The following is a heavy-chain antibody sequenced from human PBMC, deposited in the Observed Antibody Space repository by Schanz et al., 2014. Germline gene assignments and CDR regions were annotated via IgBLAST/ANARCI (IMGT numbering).Heavy chain of an antibody. CDR1: GFSFDKYG. Sequence: QLVESGGGVVQPGRSLRLSCAASGFSFDKYGMHWVRQAPGKGLEWVGVIWYDGSKTYYADSVRGRFTISRENSKNTMYLQMNSLRAEDTAVYYCVKDLQRELLRDDHYYGMDVWGQGTTVTVSS. CDR3: VKDLQRELLRDDHYYGMDV. V-gene: IGHV3-33*06. CDR2: IWYDGSKT. J-gene: IGHJ6*02. D-gene: IGHD1-26*01.